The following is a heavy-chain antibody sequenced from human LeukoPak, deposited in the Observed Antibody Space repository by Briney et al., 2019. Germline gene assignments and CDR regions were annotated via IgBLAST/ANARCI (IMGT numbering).Heavy chain of an antibody. D-gene: IGHD3-10*01. CDR1: GFTFSSYA. Sequence: GGSLRLSCAASGFTFSSYAMSWVRQAPGKGLEWVSAISGSGGSTYYADSVKGRFTISRDNSKNTLYLQMNSLRAEDTAVYYCAKARLLWFGEPRNYFDYWGQGTLATVSS. V-gene: IGHV3-23*01. CDR2: ISGSGGST. J-gene: IGHJ4*02. CDR3: AKARLLWFGEPRNYFDY.